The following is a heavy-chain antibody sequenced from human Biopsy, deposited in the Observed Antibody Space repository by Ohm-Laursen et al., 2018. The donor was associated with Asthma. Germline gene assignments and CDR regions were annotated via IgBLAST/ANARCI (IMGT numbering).Heavy chain of an antibody. CDR3: VRGSSSWHHGPFHYYYGLDV. CDR2: IYYSGTT. Sequence: SETLSLTCTVSGGSMTPTSHYWDWIRQPPGKGLEWIGSIYYSGTTYYNPSLESRVTVSADTSKNQFSLKLTSVTAADTAVYYCVRGSSSWHHGPFHYYYGLDVWGQGTTATVPS. D-gene: IGHD6-13*01. CDR1: GGSMTPTSHY. V-gene: IGHV4-39*01. J-gene: IGHJ6*02.